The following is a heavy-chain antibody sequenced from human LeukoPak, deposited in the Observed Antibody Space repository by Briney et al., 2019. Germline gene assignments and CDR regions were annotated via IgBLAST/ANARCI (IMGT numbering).Heavy chain of an antibody. V-gene: IGHV1-18*01. J-gene: IGHJ6*02. Sequence: GESLKISCKASGYTFTSYGISWVRQAPGQGLEWMGWISAYNGNTNYAQKLQGRVTMTTDTSTSTAYMELRSLRSDDTAVYYCASFPNAAAGPDYYYYGMDVWGQGTTVTVSS. CDR1: GYTFTSYG. CDR2: ISAYNGNT. CDR3: ASFPNAAAGPDYYYYGMDV. D-gene: IGHD6-13*01.